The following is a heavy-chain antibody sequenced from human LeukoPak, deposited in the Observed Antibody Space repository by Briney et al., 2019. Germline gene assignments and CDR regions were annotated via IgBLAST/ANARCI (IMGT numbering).Heavy chain of an antibody. CDR1: GGSFSRYY. CDR3: ARDWFDP. Sequence: PSETLSLTCAVSGGSFSRYYWSWIRQPAGKGLEWIGRIYSSGSTNYNPSLKSRVTLSVDTSKNHFSLKLSSVTAADTAVYYCARDWFDPWGQGTLVTVSS. V-gene: IGHV4-4*07. J-gene: IGHJ5*02. CDR2: IYSSGST.